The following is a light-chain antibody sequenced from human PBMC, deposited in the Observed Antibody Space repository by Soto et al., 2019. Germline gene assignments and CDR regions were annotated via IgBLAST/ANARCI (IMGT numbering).Light chain of an antibody. CDR1: PTSSSFS. V-gene: IGKV3-20*01. Sequence: EVVLTQAPGTLSLSPRATPTLCCRPSPTSSSFSLAWYQQRPGQTPRLLIYGSSSRASDVPDRFSGSGSGTDFTLTISSLEPEDFAVYCCQQYASSPWTFGQGTKLEIK. CDR3: QQYASSPWT. CDR2: GSS. J-gene: IGKJ1*01.